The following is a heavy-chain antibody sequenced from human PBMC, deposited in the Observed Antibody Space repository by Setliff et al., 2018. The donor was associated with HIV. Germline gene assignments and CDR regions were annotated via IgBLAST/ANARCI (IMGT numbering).Heavy chain of an antibody. CDR3: AREYHIEATYTRLANYFDS. CDR2: INPNDGAT. Sequence: ASVKVSCKASGYTFTSYFLHWVRQAPGQGLEWMGIINPNDGATTYAQNFEGRVTMTRDTSTNTVYMELRRLTSEDTAVFYCAREYHIEATYTRLANYFDSWGQGTLVTVSS. J-gene: IGHJ4*02. V-gene: IGHV1-46*01. D-gene: IGHD6-19*01. CDR1: GYTFTSYF.